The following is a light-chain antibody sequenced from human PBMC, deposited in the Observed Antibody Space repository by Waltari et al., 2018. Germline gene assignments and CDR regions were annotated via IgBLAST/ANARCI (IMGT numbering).Light chain of an antibody. CDR1: QSNSSY. CDR3: QQSYSTPPYT. Sequence: DIQMTQSPSSLSASVGDRVTITCRPSQSNSSYLNWYQQKPWKAPKLLIYAASSLQSGVPPRFSGSGSGTDFTLTISSLQPEDFATYYCQQSYSTPPYTFGQGTKLEIK. V-gene: IGKV1-39*01. CDR2: AAS. J-gene: IGKJ2*01.